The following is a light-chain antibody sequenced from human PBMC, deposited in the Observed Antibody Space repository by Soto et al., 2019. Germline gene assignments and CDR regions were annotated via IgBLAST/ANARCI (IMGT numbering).Light chain of an antibody. J-gene: IGKJ4*01. V-gene: IGKV1-39*01. Sequence: DVQMTQSPSSLSASVGDSLTLTCRASQTVTSYLNWYQQKPGKAPKLLIYAASSLQSGVPSRFSGSGSGTGFTLTISSLQPEDFATYYCQQSYSTPLTFGGGTKVDIK. CDR3: QQSYSTPLT. CDR1: QTVTSY. CDR2: AAS.